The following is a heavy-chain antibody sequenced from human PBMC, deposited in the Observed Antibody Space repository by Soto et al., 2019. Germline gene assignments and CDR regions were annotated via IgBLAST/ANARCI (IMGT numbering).Heavy chain of an antibody. D-gene: IGHD4-17*01. CDR2: IYYSGST. Sequence: PSETLSLTCTVSGGSISSVDYYWSWMRQPSGKGLEWIGYIYYSGSTYYNPSLKSRVTISVDTSKNQFSLKLSSVTAADTAVYYCARGLSVTVTTPSYYFDYWGQGTLVTVSS. CDR1: GGSISSVDYY. J-gene: IGHJ4*02. CDR3: ARGLSVTVTTPSYYFDY. V-gene: IGHV4-30-4*01.